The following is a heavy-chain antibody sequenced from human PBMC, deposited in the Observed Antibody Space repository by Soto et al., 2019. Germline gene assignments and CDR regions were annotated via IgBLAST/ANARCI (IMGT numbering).Heavy chain of an antibody. Sequence: QVQLVQSGAEVKKPGSSVKVSCKASGGTFSSYAISWVRQAPGQGLEWMGGIIPIFGTANYAQKFQGRVTITADESTSTAYMELSSLRSEDTAVYYCASSEVVAATRDYYSYGMDVWGQGTTVTVSS. J-gene: IGHJ6*02. CDR1: GGTFSSYA. CDR3: ASSEVVAATRDYYSYGMDV. V-gene: IGHV1-69*01. D-gene: IGHD2-15*01. CDR2: IIPIFGTA.